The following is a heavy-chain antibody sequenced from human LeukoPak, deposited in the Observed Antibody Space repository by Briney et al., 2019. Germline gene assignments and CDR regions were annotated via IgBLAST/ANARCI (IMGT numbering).Heavy chain of an antibody. Sequence: GGSLRLSCAASGFTLSSYGMNWVRQAPGKGLEWVSSISGSGDSTHYTDSVKGRFTISRDNSRNTVYLQMNSLRAEDTALYYCAKVLVSGYYYDYWGQGTLVTVSS. CDR2: ISGSGDST. D-gene: IGHD3-22*01. CDR1: GFTLSSYG. V-gene: IGHV3-23*01. J-gene: IGHJ4*02. CDR3: AKVLVSGYYYDY.